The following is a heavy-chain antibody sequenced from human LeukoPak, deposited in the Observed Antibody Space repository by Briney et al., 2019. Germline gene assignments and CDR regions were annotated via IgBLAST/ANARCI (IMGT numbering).Heavy chain of an antibody. D-gene: IGHD3-22*01. V-gene: IGHV1-18*01. CDR3: ARTQRNYYDSSGYYVPFDY. Sequence: GASVKVSCKASGYTFTSCGISWVRQAPGQGLEWMGWISAYNGNTNYAQKLQGRVTMTTDTSTSTAYMELRSLRSDDTAVYYCARTQRNYYDSSGYYVPFDYWGQGTLVTVSS. CDR2: ISAYNGNT. CDR1: GYTFTSCG. J-gene: IGHJ4*02.